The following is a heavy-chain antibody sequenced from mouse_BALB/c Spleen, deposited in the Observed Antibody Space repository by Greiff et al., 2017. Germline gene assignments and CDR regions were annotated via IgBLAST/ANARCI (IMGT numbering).Heavy chain of an antibody. CDR1: GYSITSDYA. D-gene: IGHD1-1*01. CDR2: ISYSGST. V-gene: IGHV3-2*02. CDR3: ARSYYGSPFAY. J-gene: IGHJ3*01. Sequence: EVKLVESGPGLVKPSQSLSLTCTVTGYSITSDYAWNWIRQFPGNKLEWMGYISYSGSTSYNPSLKSRISITRDTSKNQFFLQLNSVTTEDTATYYCARSYYGSPFAYWGQGTLVTVSA.